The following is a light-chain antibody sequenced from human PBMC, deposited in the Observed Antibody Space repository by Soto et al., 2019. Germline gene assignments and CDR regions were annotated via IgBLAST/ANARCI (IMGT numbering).Light chain of an antibody. Sequence: QSALTQPASVSGSPGQSITISCTGASSDVGGYNFVSWYQQHPGKAPKLMIYDVSRRPSGVSNRFSGSKSGNTASLSISGLQAEDEADDDCCCYSSDVTHMYVFGGGTKVTVL. J-gene: IGLJ1*01. CDR2: DVS. V-gene: IGLV2-14*01. CDR1: SSDVGGYNF. CDR3: CCYSSDVTHMYV.